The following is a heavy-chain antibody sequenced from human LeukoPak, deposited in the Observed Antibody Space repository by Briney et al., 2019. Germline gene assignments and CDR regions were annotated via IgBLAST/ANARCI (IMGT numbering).Heavy chain of an antibody. Sequence: SVKVSRKASGGTFSSYAISWVRQAPGQGLEWMGGIIPIFGTANYAQKFQGRVTITADESTSTAYMELSSLRSEDTAVYYCARVRFEYRPGYSVPRGWFDPWGQGTLVTVPS. CDR3: ARVRFEYRPGYSVPRGWFDP. CDR2: IIPIFGTA. J-gene: IGHJ5*02. V-gene: IGHV1-69*01. CDR1: GGTFSSYA. D-gene: IGHD5-18*01.